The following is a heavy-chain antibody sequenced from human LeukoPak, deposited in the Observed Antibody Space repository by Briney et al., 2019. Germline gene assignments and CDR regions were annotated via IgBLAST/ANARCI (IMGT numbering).Heavy chain of an antibody. CDR2: IYTSGST. V-gene: IGHV4-61*02. Sequence: PSQTLSLTCTVSGGSISSGSYYWSWIRQPAGKGLEWIGRIYTSGSTNYNPSLKSRVTISVDTSKNQFSLKLSSVTAADTAVYYCAALLYYFDYWGQGTLVTVSS. D-gene: IGHD2-15*01. CDR1: GGSISSGSYY. J-gene: IGHJ4*02. CDR3: AALLYYFDY.